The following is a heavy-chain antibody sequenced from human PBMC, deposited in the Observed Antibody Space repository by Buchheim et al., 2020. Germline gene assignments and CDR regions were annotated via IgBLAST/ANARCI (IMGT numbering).Heavy chain of an antibody. D-gene: IGHD6-13*01. V-gene: IGHV4-59*01. CDR3: ARSAVPYISSWYSYFDY. CDR2: IYYSGST. J-gene: IGHJ4*02. CDR1: GDSISSYY. Sequence: QVQLQESGPGLVKPSETLSLTCTVSGDSISSYYWSWIRQPPGKGLEWIGYIYYSGSTTYNPSLKSRFTISVDTSKNQFSLKLSSVTAADTAVYYCARSAVPYISSWYSYFDYWGQGTL.